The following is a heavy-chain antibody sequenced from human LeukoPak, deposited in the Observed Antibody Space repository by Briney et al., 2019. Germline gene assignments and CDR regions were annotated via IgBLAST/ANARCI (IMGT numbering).Heavy chain of an antibody. Sequence: SETLSLTCTVSGGSISSYYWSWIRQPPGKGLEWIGYIYYSGSTNYNPSLKSRVTISVDTSKNQFSLKLSSVTAADTAVYYCARGGGMGHYYYYMDVWGKGTTVTVSS. J-gene: IGHJ6*03. CDR3: ARGGGMGHYYYYMDV. CDR2: IYYSGST. CDR1: GGSISSYY. D-gene: IGHD5-24*01. V-gene: IGHV4-59*01.